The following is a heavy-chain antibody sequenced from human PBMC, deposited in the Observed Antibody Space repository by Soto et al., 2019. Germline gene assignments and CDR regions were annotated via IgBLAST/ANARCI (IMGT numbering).Heavy chain of an antibody. CDR1: EFAFHNAW. CDR3: ATTTHYDVWGGSSTGWFHP. D-gene: IGHD3-3*01. V-gene: IGHV3-15*01. Sequence: GGSLRLSCVASEFAFHNAWMSWVRQAPGKGLEWVGRIKRKSEGGATEYAVAVKGRFTISRDDSNNTLFLQMDSLKTEDTAVYFCATTTHYDVWGGSSTGWFHPWGKGPLVTVSS. J-gene: IGHJ5*02. CDR2: IKRKSEGGAT.